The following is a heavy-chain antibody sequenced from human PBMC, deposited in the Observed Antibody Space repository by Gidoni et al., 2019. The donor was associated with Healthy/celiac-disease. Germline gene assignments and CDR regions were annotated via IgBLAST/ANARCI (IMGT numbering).Heavy chain of an antibody. D-gene: IGHD6-13*01. V-gene: IGHV4-38-2*01. J-gene: IGHJ3*02. CDR2: IYHSGST. CDR1: GYSISSGYY. CDR3: ARGISDPAAAAVGI. Sequence: QVQLQESGPGLVKPSETLSLTCAVSGYSISSGYYWGWIRQPPGKGLEWIGSIYHSGSTYYNPSLKSRVTISVDTSKNQFSLKLSSVTAADTAVYYCARGISDPAAAAVGIWGQGTMVTVSS.